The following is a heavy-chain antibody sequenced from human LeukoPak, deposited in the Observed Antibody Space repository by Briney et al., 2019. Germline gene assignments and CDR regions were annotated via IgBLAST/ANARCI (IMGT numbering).Heavy chain of an antibody. CDR3: ARSLFWDILAPGAFDI. D-gene: IGHD3-9*01. CDR2: VRYDGSNK. Sequence: TGGSLRLSCAASGFTFSSYGMHWVRQAPGKGLEWVAFVRYDGSNKYYADSVKGRFTISRDNSKNTLYLQMNSLRAEDTAVYYCARSLFWDILAPGAFDIWGQGTMVTVSS. J-gene: IGHJ3*02. CDR1: GFTFSSYG. V-gene: IGHV3-30*02.